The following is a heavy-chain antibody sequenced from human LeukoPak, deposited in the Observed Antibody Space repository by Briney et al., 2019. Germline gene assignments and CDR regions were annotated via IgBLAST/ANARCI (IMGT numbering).Heavy chain of an antibody. CDR2: IYSGGST. J-gene: IGHJ6*02. CDR3: ATSLDILRFLEWSYGMDV. Sequence: PGGSLRLSCAASGFTFSSYSMNWVRQAPGKGLEWVSVIYSGGSTYYADSVKGRFTISRDNSKNTLYLQMNSLRAEDTAVYYCATSLDILRFLEWSYGMDVWGQGTTVTVSS. D-gene: IGHD3-3*01. V-gene: IGHV3-53*01. CDR1: GFTFSSYS.